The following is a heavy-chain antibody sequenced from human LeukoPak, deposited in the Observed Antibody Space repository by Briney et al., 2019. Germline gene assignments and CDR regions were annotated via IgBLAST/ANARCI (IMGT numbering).Heavy chain of an antibody. CDR2: IYSSGST. V-gene: IGHV4-31*03. CDR1: GGSITGGSYY. J-gene: IGHJ4*02. CDR3: ARARGYSYDKFFDH. Sequence: SETLSLTCTVSGGSITGGSYYRAWIRQYPGEGLEWIGNIYSSGSTYYNPSLKSRVSISVDTSKNQFSLKVNSVTAADTALYYCARARGYSYDKFFDHWGQGTLVTVSS. D-gene: IGHD5-12*01.